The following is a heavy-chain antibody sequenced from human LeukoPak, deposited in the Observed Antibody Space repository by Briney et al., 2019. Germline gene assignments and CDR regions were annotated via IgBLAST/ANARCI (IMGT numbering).Heavy chain of an antibody. V-gene: IGHV5-51*01. D-gene: IGHD2-2*01. J-gene: IGHJ6*03. CDR2: IYPGDSDT. Sequence: GESLKISCKGSGYSFTSYWIGWVRQMPGKGLEWMGIIYPGDSDTRYSPSFQGQVAISADKSISTAYLQWSSLKASDTAMYYCARAVSSSTSYYYYMDVWGKGTTVTVSS. CDR1: GYSFTSYW. CDR3: ARAVSSSTSYYYYMDV.